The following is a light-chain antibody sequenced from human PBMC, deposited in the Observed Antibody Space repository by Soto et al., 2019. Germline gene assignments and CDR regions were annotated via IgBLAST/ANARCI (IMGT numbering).Light chain of an antibody. J-gene: IGKJ1*01. CDR2: EAS. V-gene: IGKV1-5*03. CDR1: QSISGS. CDR3: QQYNGYWT. Sequence: DIQMTQSPSTLSASVGDRVTITCRASQSISGSLAWHQQKPGKAPKLLIYEASNLKSGVPSRFSGSGSGTEYTLIISSLQPDDSASYYCQQYNGYWTFGQGTRVEIK.